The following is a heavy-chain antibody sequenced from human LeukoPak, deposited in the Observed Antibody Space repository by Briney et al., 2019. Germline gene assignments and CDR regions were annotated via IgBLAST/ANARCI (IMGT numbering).Heavy chain of an antibody. CDR1: GGSITSSSYY. D-gene: IGHD6-13*01. J-gene: IGHJ4*02. CDR3: AKQQLVRCFDY. V-gene: IGHV4-39*01. CDR2: IFYSGST. Sequence: SETLSLTCTVSGGSITSSSYYWGWIRQPPGKGLEWIGSIFYSGSTYYNPSLRSRVTISVDTSKTQFSLKLSSVTAADTAVYYCAKQQLVRCFDYWGQGTLVTVSS.